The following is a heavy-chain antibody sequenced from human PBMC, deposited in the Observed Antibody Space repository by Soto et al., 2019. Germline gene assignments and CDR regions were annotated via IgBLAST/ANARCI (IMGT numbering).Heavy chain of an antibody. CDR3: ARSRRRIPAAGNPPAYYYYYGMDV. V-gene: IGHV1-69*06. J-gene: IGHJ6*02. CDR1: GGTFSSYA. D-gene: IGHD6-13*01. CDR2: ITPIFGTA. Sequence: GASVKVSCKASGGTFSSYAISWVRQAPGQGLEWMGGITPIFGTANYAQKFQGRVTITADKSTGTAYMELSSLRSEDTAVYYCARSRRRIPAAGNPPAYYYYYGMDVWGQGTTVTVSS.